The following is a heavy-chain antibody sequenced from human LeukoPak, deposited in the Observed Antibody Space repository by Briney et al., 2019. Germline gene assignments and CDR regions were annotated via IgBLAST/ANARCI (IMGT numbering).Heavy chain of an antibody. CDR3: ATETSALIAAAASLDY. V-gene: IGHV1-24*01. D-gene: IGHD6-13*01. J-gene: IGHJ4*02. Sequence: VASVKVSCKVSGYTLTELSMHWVRQAPGKGLEWMGGFDPEDGETIYAQKFQGRVTMTEDTSTDTAYMELSSLRSEDTAVYYCATETSALIAAAASLDYWGQGTLVTVSS. CDR2: FDPEDGET. CDR1: GYTLTELS.